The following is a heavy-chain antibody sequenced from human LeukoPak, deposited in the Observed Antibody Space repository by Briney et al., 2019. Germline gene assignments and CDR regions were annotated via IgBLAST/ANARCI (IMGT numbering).Heavy chain of an antibody. CDR2: IYHSGST. Sequence: SETLSLTCAVSGGSISSGGYSWSWIRQPPGKGLEWIGYIYHSGSTYYNPSLKSRVTISVDRSKNQFSLKLSSVTAADTAVYYCARSGSYIDYWGQGTLVTVSS. D-gene: IGHD1-26*01. V-gene: IGHV4-30-2*01. J-gene: IGHJ4*02. CDR3: ARSGSYIDY. CDR1: GGSISSGGYS.